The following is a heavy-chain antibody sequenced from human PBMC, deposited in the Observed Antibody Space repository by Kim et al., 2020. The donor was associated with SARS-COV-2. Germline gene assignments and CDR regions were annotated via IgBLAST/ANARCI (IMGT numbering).Heavy chain of an antibody. J-gene: IGHJ3*01. CDR1: GFTFSSYA. V-gene: IGHV3-23*01. CDR3: AKARWIIYDSWSDAFDV. CDR2: ISGSGGST. Sequence: GGSLRLSCAASGFTFSSYAMSWVRQAPGKGLEWVSGISGSGGSTYHADSVKGRFAISRDNSKNTLYLQMNSLRAEDTAVYYCAKARWIIYDSWSDAFDVWGQGTMVTVSS. D-gene: IGHD3-16*01.